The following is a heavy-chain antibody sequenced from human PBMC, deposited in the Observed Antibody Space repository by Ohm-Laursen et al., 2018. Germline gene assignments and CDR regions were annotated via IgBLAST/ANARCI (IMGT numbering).Heavy chain of an antibody. CDR2: ISHDGSNK. Sequence: SLRLSCSASGFTFSSYGMHWVRQAPGKGLEWVAVISHDGSNKYYADSVKGRFIISRDNSKNTLYLQMNSLRAEDTALYYCAKDVRAVAGTFPYYYYYGMDVWGQGTTVTVSS. CDR1: GFTFSSYG. J-gene: IGHJ6*02. V-gene: IGHV3-30*18. D-gene: IGHD6-19*01. CDR3: AKDVRAVAGTFPYYYYYGMDV.